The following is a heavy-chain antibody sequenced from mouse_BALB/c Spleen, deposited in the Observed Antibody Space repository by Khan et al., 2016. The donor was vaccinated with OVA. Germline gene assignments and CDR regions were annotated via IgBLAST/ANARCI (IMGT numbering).Heavy chain of an antibody. CDR1: GFTFSTYG. Sequence: EVELVESGGDVVKPGGSLKLSCAASGFTFSTYGMSWVRQPPDKRLEWVATVSTGGHYTYYPDTVKGRFTISRDNATDTLYLQMISLKSTDTAMFYCARLAYFYDSEGFAYWGQGTLVTVSA. V-gene: IGHV5-6*01. J-gene: IGHJ3*01. CDR2: VSTGGHYT. D-gene: IGHD1-1*01. CDR3: ARLAYFYDSEGFAY.